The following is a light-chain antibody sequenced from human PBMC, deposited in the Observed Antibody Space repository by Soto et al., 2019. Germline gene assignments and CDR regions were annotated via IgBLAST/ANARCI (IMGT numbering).Light chain of an antibody. V-gene: IGKV3-15*01. CDR3: QYYNNWLAT. J-gene: IGKJ4*01. CDR2: AAS. CDR1: QTISNT. Sequence: EVVMTQSPATLSVTLGDKVSLSCRANQTISNTLAWYQQKPGQAPRLLIYAASTRATGVSARFSGSGSGTEFTLTISSLQSEDFTIYYCQYYNNWLATFGGGTKV.